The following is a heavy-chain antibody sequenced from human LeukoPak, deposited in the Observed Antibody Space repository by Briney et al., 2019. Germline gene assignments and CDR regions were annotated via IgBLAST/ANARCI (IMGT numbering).Heavy chain of an antibody. CDR2: ITESGHST. D-gene: IGHD4/OR15-4a*01. J-gene: IGHJ4*02. Sequence: GRSLGLSCAASGFGFSRYAMTWVSQAPGKGLEWVSLITESGHSTYYTKSVKGRFTISRDNSKNTLYLQMNSLGVEDTALYFCAKGFACAENRCYGLDSWAQGILVIVSS. CDR1: GFGFSRYA. V-gene: IGHV3-23*01. CDR3: AKGFACAENRCYGLDS.